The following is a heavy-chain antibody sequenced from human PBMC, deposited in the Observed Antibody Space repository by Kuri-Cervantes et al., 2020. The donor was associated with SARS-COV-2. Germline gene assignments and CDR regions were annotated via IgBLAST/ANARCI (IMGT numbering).Heavy chain of an antibody. CDR1: GFTFSSYA. V-gene: IGHV3-64D*08. CDR3: VKVEGRYFDWLLPQYYFDY. J-gene: IGHJ4*02. CDR2: ISSNGGST. D-gene: IGHD3-9*01. Sequence: GESLKISCSASGFTFSSYAMHWVRQAPGKGLEYVSAISSNGGSTYYADSVKGRFTISRDNSKNTLHLQMSSLRAEDTAVYYCVKVEGRYFDWLLPQYYFDYWGQGTLVTVSS.